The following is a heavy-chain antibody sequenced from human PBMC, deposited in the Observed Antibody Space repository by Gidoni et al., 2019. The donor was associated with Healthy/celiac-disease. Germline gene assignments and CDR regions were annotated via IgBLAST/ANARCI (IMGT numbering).Heavy chain of an antibody. D-gene: IGHD4-17*01. CDR1: GFTFRSYG. J-gene: IGHJ3*02. CDR2: IWYDGSNK. CDR3: ATTVTTDYGGAFDI. V-gene: IGHV3-33*01. Sequence: QVQLVESGGGVVQPGSALRLSCAASGFTFRSYGMHWGRQAPGKGLEWVAVIWYDGSNKYYADSVKGRFTISRDNSKNTLYLQMNSLRAEDTAVYYCATTVTTDYGGAFDIWGQGTMVTVSS.